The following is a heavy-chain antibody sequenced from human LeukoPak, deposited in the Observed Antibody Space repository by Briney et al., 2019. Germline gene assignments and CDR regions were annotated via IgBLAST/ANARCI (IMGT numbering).Heavy chain of an antibody. CDR3: ARELPVWGSYRYFGY. D-gene: IGHD3-16*02. Sequence: ASVKVSCKASGYAFTNYVISWVRQAPGQGLEWMGWISPYNGNTDYAEELQDRVTMTADTSTSTVYMELQSLRSDDTAVYYCARELPVWGSYRYFGYWGQGTVVTVSS. CDR2: ISPYNGNT. CDR1: GYAFTNYV. J-gene: IGHJ4*02. V-gene: IGHV1-18*01.